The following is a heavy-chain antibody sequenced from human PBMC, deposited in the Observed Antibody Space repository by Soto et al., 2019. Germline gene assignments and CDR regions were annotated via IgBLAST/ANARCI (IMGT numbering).Heavy chain of an antibody. Sequence: EVQLLESGGGLVQPGGSLRLSCTGSGFTFSSYAMNWVRQAPGKGLEFVSTISGSGGTTYYADSVKGRSTISRDNSKNTLYLQMSSLRAEDTAVYYCAKNGRAAAMYNWFDPWGQGTLVTVSS. CDR1: GFTFSSYA. J-gene: IGHJ5*02. CDR2: ISGSGGTT. V-gene: IGHV3-23*01. D-gene: IGHD6-13*01. CDR3: AKNGRAAAMYNWFDP.